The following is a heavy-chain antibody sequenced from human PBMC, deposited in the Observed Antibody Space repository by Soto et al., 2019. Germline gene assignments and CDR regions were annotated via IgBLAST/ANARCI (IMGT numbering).Heavy chain of an antibody. CDR3: ARALIEVACFHH. J-gene: IGHJ1*01. D-gene: IGHD2-15*01. Sequence: QIQLVQSGGEVKKPGASVRVSCKVSGYRMSDYGSTWVRQAPGEGLEWMGWIYPYNGTTKFAEKFQGRITLTAETSTSTVYLEVTVLRADETAIYYCARALIEVACFHHWGPGTLVTVAS. CDR1: GYRMSDYG. V-gene: IGHV1-18*04. CDR2: IYPYNGTT.